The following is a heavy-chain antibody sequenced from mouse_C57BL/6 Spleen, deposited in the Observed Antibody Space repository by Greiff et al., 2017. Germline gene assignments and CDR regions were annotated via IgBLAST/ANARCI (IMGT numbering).Heavy chain of an antibody. CDR1: GYTFTSYT. D-gene: IGHD1-1*01. CDR2: INPSSGYT. V-gene: IGHV1-4*01. J-gene: IGHJ2*01. Sequence: VQLQQSGAELARPGASVKMSCKASGYTFTSYTMHWVKQRPGQGLEWIGYINPSSGYTKYNQKFKDKATLTADKSSSTAYMQLISLTSEDSAVYYCAIRWGGYFDYWGQGTTLTVSS. CDR3: AIRWGGYFDY.